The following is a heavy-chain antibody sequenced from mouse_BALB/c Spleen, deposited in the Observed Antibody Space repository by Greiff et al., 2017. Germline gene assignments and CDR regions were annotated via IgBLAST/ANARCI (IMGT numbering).Heavy chain of an antibody. D-gene: IGHD1-1*01. Sequence: EVQLQESGPGLVKPSQSLSLTCTVTGYSITSDYAWNWIRQFPGNKLEWMGYISYSGSTSYNPSLKSRISITRDTSKNQFFLQLNSVTTEDTATYYCARRDGSDWFAYWGQGTLVTVSA. CDR2: ISYSGST. V-gene: IGHV3-2*02. CDR1: GYSITSDYA. J-gene: IGHJ3*01. CDR3: ARRDGSDWFAY.